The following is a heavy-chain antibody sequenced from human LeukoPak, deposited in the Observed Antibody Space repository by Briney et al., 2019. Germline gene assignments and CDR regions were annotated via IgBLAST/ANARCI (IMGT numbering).Heavy chain of an antibody. Sequence: GGSLRLSCAASGFTFSSYEMNWVRQAPGKGLEWVSYISSSGSTIYYADSVKGRFTISRDNAKNSLYLQMNSLRAEDTAVYYCARSLYYYDSSGYDYWGRGTLVTVSS. V-gene: IGHV3-48*03. J-gene: IGHJ4*02. CDR1: GFTFSSYE. CDR3: ARSLYYYDSSGYDY. D-gene: IGHD3-22*01. CDR2: ISSSGSTI.